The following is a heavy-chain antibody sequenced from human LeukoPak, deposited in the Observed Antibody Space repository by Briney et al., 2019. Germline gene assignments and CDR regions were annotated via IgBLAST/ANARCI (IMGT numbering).Heavy chain of an antibody. V-gene: IGHV4-59*11. D-gene: IGHD3-16*02. CDR1: GDSISNHY. J-gene: IGHJ4*02. CDR2: IFYSGNT. Sequence: SETLSLTCTVSGDSISNHYWSWIRQPPGKGLVWIGYIFYSGNTHYNPSLKSRVTISVDTPKNQFSLKLSSVTAADTAVYYCARGRTRFGGVIVRDYYFDYWGRGTLVTVSS. CDR3: ARGRTRFGGVIVRDYYFDY.